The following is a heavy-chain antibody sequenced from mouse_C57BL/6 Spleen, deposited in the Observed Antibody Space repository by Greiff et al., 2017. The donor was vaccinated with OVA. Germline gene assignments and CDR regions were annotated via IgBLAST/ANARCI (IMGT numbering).Heavy chain of an antibody. D-gene: IGHD1-1*01. CDR1: GYTFTDYY. CDR3: ARGGTVVAHWYFDV. Sequence: VQLKESGPVLVKPGASVKMSCKASGYTFTDYYMNWVKQSHGKSLEWIGVINPYNGGTSYNQKFKGKATLTVDKSSSTAYMELNSLTSEDSAVYYCARGGTVVAHWYFDVWGTGTTVTVSS. V-gene: IGHV1-19*01. J-gene: IGHJ1*03. CDR2: INPYNGGT.